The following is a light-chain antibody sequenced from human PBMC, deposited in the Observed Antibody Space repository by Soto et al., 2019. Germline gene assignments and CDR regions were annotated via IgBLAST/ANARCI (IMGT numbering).Light chain of an antibody. CDR3: LQDYNYPPT. CDR2: AAS. V-gene: IGKV1-6*01. J-gene: IGKJ1*01. Sequence: AIQMTQSPSSLSASVGDRVTITCRASQGIRNDLGWYLQKPGKAPKLLIYAASSLQSGVPSRFSGGGSGTDFTLTISSLQPEDFATYYCLQDYNYPPTFGQGTKVEIK. CDR1: QGIRND.